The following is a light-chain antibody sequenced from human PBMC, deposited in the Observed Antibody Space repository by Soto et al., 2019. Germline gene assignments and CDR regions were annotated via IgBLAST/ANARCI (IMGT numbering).Light chain of an antibody. Sequence: QSALTQPASLSGSPGQSITISCTGTSDDIGANNYVSWYQHHPGKAPKILIYEAANRPSGISHRFSGSKSGNTASLTISGLQAEDDADYFCTSYTSASTLVFGGGTKLTVL. CDR3: TSYTSASTLV. CDR1: SDDIGANNY. CDR2: EAA. J-gene: IGLJ2*01. V-gene: IGLV2-14*01.